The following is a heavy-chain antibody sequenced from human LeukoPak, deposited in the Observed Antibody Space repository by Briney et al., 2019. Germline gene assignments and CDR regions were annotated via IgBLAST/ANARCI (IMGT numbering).Heavy chain of an antibody. Sequence: GRSLGLSCAASGFRFSSYGMHWVRQAPGKGLEWVAFIRFDGDIKYYGEAVKGRFTISRNNAENKVFLQMNNLRAEDTAVYFCARSVSYMDVWGQGTTVTVSS. J-gene: IGHJ6*03. V-gene: IGHV3-33*08. D-gene: IGHD4-17*01. CDR1: GFRFSSYG. CDR3: ARSVSYMDV. CDR2: IRFDGDIK.